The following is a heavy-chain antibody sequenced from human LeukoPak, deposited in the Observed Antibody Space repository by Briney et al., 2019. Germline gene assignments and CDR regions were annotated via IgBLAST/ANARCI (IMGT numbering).Heavy chain of an antibody. CDR1: GGSISSYY. CDR3: VATYYYDSSGFYPFDY. V-gene: IGHV4-59*01. Sequence: SETLSLTCTVSGGSISSYYWSWIRQPPGKGLEWIGYIYYSGSTNYNPSLKSRVTISVDTSKNQFSLKLSSVTAADTAVYYCVATYYYDSSGFYPFDYWGQGTLVTVSS. D-gene: IGHD3-22*01. J-gene: IGHJ4*02. CDR2: IYYSGST.